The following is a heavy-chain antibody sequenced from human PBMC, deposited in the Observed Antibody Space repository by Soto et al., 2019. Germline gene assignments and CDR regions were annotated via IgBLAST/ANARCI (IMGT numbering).Heavy chain of an antibody. CDR2: ISGSGGST. CDR1: GFTFSGYA. Sequence: GFLRLSCAASGFTFSGYAMSWVRQAPGRGLEWVSAISGSGGSTFYADSVKGRFTISRDNSKDTMYLQMHSLRAEDTAVYYCAKATYYDFWSGSGPFDYWGLGALVTVSS. J-gene: IGHJ4*02. CDR3: AKATYYDFWSGSGPFDY. D-gene: IGHD3-3*01. V-gene: IGHV3-23*01.